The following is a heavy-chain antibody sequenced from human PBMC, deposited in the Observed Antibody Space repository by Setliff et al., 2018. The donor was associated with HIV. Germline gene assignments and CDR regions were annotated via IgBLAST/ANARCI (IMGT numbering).Heavy chain of an antibody. CDR3: ARGGRRSYYYFFHMDV. J-gene: IGHJ6*03. CDR2: MNRENGKT. V-gene: IGHV1-8*02. CDR1: GDSFGIYD. Sequence: GASVKVSCKASGDSFGIYDIDWVRQATGQGPEWMGWMNRENGKTGYAQTFQGRATMTKDTFTSTAYMELRGLRSEDNAVYYCARGGRRSYYYFFHMDVWGKGTTVTVSS.